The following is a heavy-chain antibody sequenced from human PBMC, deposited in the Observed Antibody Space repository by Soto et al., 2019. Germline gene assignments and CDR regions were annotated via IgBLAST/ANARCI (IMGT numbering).Heavy chain of an antibody. J-gene: IGHJ6*03. CDR3: ARGVISQWAYLYYMDV. CDR1: GGSLSDYF. V-gene: IGHV4-34*01. CDR2: INHLGSI. Sequence: PSETLSLTCVVSGGSLSDYFWSWIRQPPGMALEWIGEINHLGSINYNPSLKSRVTMSVDTSKNQFSLTLNSVTAADTATYYCARGVISQWAYLYYMDVWDRGTTVTVSS. D-gene: IGHD2-21*01.